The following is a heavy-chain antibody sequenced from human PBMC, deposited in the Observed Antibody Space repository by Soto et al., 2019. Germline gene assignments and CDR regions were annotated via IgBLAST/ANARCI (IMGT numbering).Heavy chain of an antibody. CDR1: GGSISSGGYY. CDR3: ARVSYGGNSFGLYFDY. Sequence: QVQLQESGPGLVKPSQTLSLTCTVSGGSISSGGYYWSWIRQHPGKGLEWIGYIYYSGSTYYNPSLKSRVTISADTSKNQFSLKLSSVTAADTAVYYCARVSYGGNSFGLYFDYWGQGTLVTVSS. CDR2: IYYSGST. V-gene: IGHV4-31*03. J-gene: IGHJ4*02. D-gene: IGHD4-17*01.